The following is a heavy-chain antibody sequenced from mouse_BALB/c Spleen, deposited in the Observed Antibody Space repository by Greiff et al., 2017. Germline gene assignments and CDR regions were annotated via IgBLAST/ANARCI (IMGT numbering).Heavy chain of an antibody. V-gene: IGHV5-6-3*01. Sequence: EVKLMESGGGLVQPGGSLKLSCAASGFTFSSYGMSWVRQTPDKRLELVATINSNGGSTYYPDSVKGRFTISRDNAKNTLYLQMSSLKSEDTAMYYCARDSYFYAMDYWGQGTSDTVSS. J-gene: IGHJ4*01. CDR3: ARDSYFYAMDY. D-gene: IGHD2-10*01. CDR2: INSNGGST. CDR1: GFTFSSYG.